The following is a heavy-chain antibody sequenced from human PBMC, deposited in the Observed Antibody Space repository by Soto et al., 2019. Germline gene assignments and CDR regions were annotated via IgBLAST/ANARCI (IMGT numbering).Heavy chain of an antibody. D-gene: IGHD3-10*01. CDR1: GGSCSGYY. J-gene: IGHJ4*02. CDR2: INHSGST. Sequence: PSETLSLTCAVYGGSCSGYYWSWIRQPPGKGLEWIGEINHSGSTNYNPSLKSRVTISVDTSKNQFSLKLSSVTAADTAVYYCARSYYYGSRSPDYWGQGTLFTVSS. V-gene: IGHV4-34*01. CDR3: ARSYYYGSRSPDY.